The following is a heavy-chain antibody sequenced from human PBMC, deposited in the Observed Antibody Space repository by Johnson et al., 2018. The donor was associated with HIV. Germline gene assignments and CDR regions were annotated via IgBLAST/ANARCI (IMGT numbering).Heavy chain of an antibody. J-gene: IGHJ3*02. CDR2: ISGSGGST. Sequence: VQLVESGGGLVQPGGSLRLSCAASGFTFSSYAMHWVRQAPGKGLEWVSAISGSGGSTYYADSLKGRFTISRDNAKNTVYLQMNSPRAEDTAVYYCARERSGWYRHDAFDIWGQGTMVTVSS. V-gene: IGHV3-23*04. CDR3: ARERSGWYRHDAFDI. CDR1: GFTFSSYA. D-gene: IGHD6-19*01.